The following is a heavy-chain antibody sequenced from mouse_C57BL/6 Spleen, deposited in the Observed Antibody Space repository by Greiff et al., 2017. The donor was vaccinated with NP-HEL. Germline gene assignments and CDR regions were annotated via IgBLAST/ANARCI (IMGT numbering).Heavy chain of an antibody. J-gene: IGHJ4*01. CDR3: AREGSTVVANYAMDY. CDR2: IDPNSGGT. CDR1: GYTFTSYW. D-gene: IGHD1-1*01. V-gene: IGHV1-72*01. Sequence: QVHVKQPGAELVKPGASVKLSCKASGYTFTSYWMHWVKQRPGRGLEWIGRIDPNSGGTKYNEKFKSKATLTVDKPSSTAYMQLSSLTSEDSAVYYCAREGSTVVANYAMDYWGQGTSVTVSS.